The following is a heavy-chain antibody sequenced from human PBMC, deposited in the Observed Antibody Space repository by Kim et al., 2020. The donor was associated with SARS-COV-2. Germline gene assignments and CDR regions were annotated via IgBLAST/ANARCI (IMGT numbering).Heavy chain of an antibody. CDR3: ARGGAVPAAILEYPIDY. J-gene: IGHJ4*02. D-gene: IGHD2-2*01. CDR1: GGSISSGDYY. CDR2: IYYSGST. Sequence: SETLSLTCTVSGGSISSGDYYWSWIRQPPGKGLEWIGYIYYSGSTYYNPSPKSRVTISVDTSKNQFSLKLSSVTAADTAVYYCARGGAVPAAILEYPIDYWGQGTLVTVSS. V-gene: IGHV4-30-4*01.